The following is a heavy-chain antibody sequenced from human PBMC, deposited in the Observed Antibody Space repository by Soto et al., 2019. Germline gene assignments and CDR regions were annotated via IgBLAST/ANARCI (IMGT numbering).Heavy chain of an antibody. D-gene: IGHD3-10*01. CDR3: AKALYGSGSYYNHYPDY. Sequence: GGSLRLSCAASGFTFSSYAMSWVRQAPGKGLEWVSTISGSGGSTYYADSVKGRFTISRDNSKNTLYLQMNSLRAEDTAVYYCAKALYGSGSYYNHYPDYRGQGTLVTVSS. J-gene: IGHJ4*02. V-gene: IGHV3-23*01. CDR2: ISGSGGST. CDR1: GFTFSSYA.